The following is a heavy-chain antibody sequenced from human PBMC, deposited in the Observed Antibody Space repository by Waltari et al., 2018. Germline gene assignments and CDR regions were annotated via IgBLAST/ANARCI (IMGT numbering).Heavy chain of an antibody. CDR3: ARDMYGGTAY. CDR2: IKQDGSEK. J-gene: IGHJ4*02. V-gene: IGHV3-7*01. D-gene: IGHD1-1*01. Sequence: EVQLVESGGGLVQPGGSLRLSCAASGFTFSTYWMSWVRQAPGKGLEWVANIKQDGSEKYYGDSVKGRFTISRDNAKNSLYLQMNSLKTEDTAIYYCARDMYGGTAYWGQGALVIVSS. CDR1: GFTFSTYW.